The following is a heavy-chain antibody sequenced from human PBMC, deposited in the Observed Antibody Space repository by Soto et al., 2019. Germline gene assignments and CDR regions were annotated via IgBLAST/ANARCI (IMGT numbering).Heavy chain of an antibody. CDR2: IYYSGST. J-gene: IGHJ6*02. CDR1: GGSISSYY. D-gene: IGHD3-16*01. CDR3: ARVRGFKGDYYYYYGMDV. V-gene: IGHV4-59*01. Sequence: PSETLSLTCTVSGGSISSYYWSWIRQPPGKGLEWIGYIYYSGSTNYNPSLKSRVTISVDTSKNQFSLKLSSVTAADTAVYYCARVRGFKGDYYYYYGMDVWGQGTTVTVS.